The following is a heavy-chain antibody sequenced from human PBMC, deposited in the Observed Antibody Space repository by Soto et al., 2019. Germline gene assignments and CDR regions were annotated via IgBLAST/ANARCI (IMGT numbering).Heavy chain of an antibody. Sequence: QVQLVESGGGVVQPGRSLRLSCAASGFIFSGYAMHWVRQAPGKGLEWVAVISYDGNTKYYADSVKGRFTVSRDNSKNTLYVQMNNLSAGDTAMYYCAKETSAYEIDYWGQGTLVTVSS. D-gene: IGHD5-12*01. CDR3: AKETSAYEIDY. J-gene: IGHJ4*02. V-gene: IGHV3-30-3*01. CDR2: ISYDGNTK. CDR1: GFIFSGYA.